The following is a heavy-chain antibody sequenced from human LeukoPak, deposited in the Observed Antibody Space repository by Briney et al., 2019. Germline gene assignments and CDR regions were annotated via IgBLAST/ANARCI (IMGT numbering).Heavy chain of an antibody. CDR2: INGGGSNT. Sequence: GGSLRLSCAASGFTFSGYWIHWVRQAPGKGLVWGSRINGGGSNTNYANSVEGRFTISRDNAKNTLYLQINSLRAEDTAVYYCARDRGSGWERAFDIWGRGTMVTVSS. D-gene: IGHD6-19*01. J-gene: IGHJ3*02. CDR3: ARDRGSGWERAFDI. V-gene: IGHV3-74*01. CDR1: GFTFSGYW.